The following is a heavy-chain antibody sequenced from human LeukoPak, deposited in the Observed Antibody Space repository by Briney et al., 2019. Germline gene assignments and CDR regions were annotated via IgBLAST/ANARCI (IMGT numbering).Heavy chain of an antibody. D-gene: IGHD2-21*02. CDR3: ARRKVTARYFDY. J-gene: IGHJ4*02. CDR2: INYSGST. CDR1: GGSISSYY. V-gene: IGHV4-59*12. Sequence: PSETLSLTCIVSGGSISSYYWSWIRQSPGKGLEWIGHINYSGSTTYNPSLNSRVTISIDTSKNQFSLRLSSVTAADTAVYYCARRKVTARYFDYWGQGTLVTVSS.